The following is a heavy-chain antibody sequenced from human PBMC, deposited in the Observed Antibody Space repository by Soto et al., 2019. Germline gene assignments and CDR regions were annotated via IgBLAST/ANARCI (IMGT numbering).Heavy chain of an antibody. Sequence: LRLSCAASGFTFSSYAMSWVRQAPGKGLEWVSAISGSGGSTYYADSVKGRFTISRDNSKNTLYLQMNSLRAEDTAVYYCAKDRNDFWSGYGSWGQGTLVTVSS. D-gene: IGHD3-3*01. CDR2: ISGSGGST. J-gene: IGHJ4*02. CDR1: GFTFSSYA. V-gene: IGHV3-23*01. CDR3: AKDRNDFWSGYGS.